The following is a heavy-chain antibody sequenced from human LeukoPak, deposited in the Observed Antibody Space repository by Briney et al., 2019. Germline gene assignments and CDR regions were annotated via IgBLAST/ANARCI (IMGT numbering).Heavy chain of an antibody. CDR2: INPSGGST. CDR1: GYTFTSYY. V-gene: IGHV1-46*01. CDR3: ARGVTGRYCSTTSCHWRGWFDP. Sequence: ASVKVSCKASGYTFTSYYMHWVRQAPGQGLEWMGIINPSGGSTSYAQKFQGRVTMTRDTSTSTVYMELSSLRSEDTAVYYCARGVTGRYCSTTSCHWRGWFDPWGQGTLVTVSS. D-gene: IGHD2-2*01. J-gene: IGHJ5*02.